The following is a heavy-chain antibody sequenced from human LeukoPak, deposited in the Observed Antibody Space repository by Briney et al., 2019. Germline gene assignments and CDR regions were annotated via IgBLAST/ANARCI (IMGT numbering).Heavy chain of an antibody. V-gene: IGHV3-23*01. CDR1: GFTFSSYA. CDR2: ISARGGST. J-gene: IGHJ5*02. CDR3: AKDLPLGYWPRTPLVLNYFDP. D-gene: IGHD2-15*01. Sequence: GGSLRLSCAASGFTFSSYAMSGVRQAPGKGVEWVSLISARGGSTYYADSMRGRFTVSRDNSQNTLYLQIDSLRAQDTAVYYCAKDLPLGYWPRTPLVLNYFDPWGQGTLVTVSS.